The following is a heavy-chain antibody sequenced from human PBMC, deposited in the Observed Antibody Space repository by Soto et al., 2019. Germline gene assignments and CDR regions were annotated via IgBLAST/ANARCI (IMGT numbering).Heavy chain of an antibody. CDR1: GFTFSSYS. CDR3: ARRWFYSSSWYYYYGMDV. J-gene: IGHJ6*02. CDR2: ISSSSSTI. V-gene: IGHV3-48*02. Sequence: EVQLVESGGGLVQPGGSLRLSCAASGFTFSSYSMNWVRQAPGKGLEWVSYISSSSSTIYYADSVKGRFTISRDNAKNPLYLQMNSLRDEDTAVYYCARRWFYSSSWYYYYGMDVWGQGTTVTVSS. D-gene: IGHD6-13*01.